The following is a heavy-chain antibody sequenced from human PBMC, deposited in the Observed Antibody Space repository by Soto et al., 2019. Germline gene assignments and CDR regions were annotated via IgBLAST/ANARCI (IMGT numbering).Heavy chain of an antibody. CDR1: GGSISSYY. Sequence: QVQLHESVPGLVKPSETLSLTCTVSGGSISSYYWCWIRQPPGKGLEWIGYIYYSGSTNYNPSLKSRVTISVDTSKNQFSLKLSSVTAADTAVYYCARGGDGYNEGAFDIWGQGTMVTVSS. CDR2: IYYSGST. CDR3: ARGGDGYNEGAFDI. D-gene: IGHD5-12*01. V-gene: IGHV4-59*01. J-gene: IGHJ3*02.